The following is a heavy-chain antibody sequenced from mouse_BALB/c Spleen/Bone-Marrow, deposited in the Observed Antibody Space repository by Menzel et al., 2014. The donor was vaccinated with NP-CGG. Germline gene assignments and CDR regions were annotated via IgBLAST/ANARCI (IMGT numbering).Heavy chain of an antibody. D-gene: IGHD1-1*01. CDR1: GFSLSSYG. J-gene: IGHJ4*01. V-gene: IGHV2-9*02. CDR2: IWAGGST. CDR3: ARPYYYGSYYAMDY. Sequence: QVQLKESGPGLVAPSQSLSITCTVSGFSLSSYGVHWVRQPPGKGLGWLGVIWAGGSTNYNSALMSGLSISKDNSKSQVFLKMNSLQTDDTAMYYCARPYYYGSYYAMDYWGQGTSVTVSS.